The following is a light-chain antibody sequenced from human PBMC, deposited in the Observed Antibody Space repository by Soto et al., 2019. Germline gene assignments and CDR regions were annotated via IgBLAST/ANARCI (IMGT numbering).Light chain of an antibody. V-gene: IGKV3-20*01. CDR2: GAS. CDR1: QSVSSTF. Sequence: EVVLTQSPDTLSLSPGERATLSCRASQSVSSTFLAWYQQSPGQAPRVLIYGASSRATGIPDRFSGSGSGTDFTLTITRLEPEDFALYYCQQFGTSATFGQGTKVEIK. CDR3: QQFGTSAT. J-gene: IGKJ1*01.